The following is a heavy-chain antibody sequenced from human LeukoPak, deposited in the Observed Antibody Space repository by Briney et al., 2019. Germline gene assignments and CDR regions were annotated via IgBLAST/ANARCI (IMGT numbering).Heavy chain of an antibody. J-gene: IGHJ4*02. V-gene: IGHV3-11*01. Sequence: GGSLRLSCAASGFTFGDYYMTWIRQAPGGGLEWVSYISSSGTFTYYTDSVTGRFTISRDNTKNSLSLQMNSLRAEDTAMYYCARCHKFDSRGLPDSHWGQGTLVTVSS. CDR1: GFTFGDYY. D-gene: IGHD3-22*01. CDR3: ARCHKFDSRGLPDSH. CDR2: ISSSGTFT.